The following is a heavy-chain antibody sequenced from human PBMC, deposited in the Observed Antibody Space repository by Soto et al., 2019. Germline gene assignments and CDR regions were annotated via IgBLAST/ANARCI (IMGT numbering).Heavy chain of an antibody. CDR3: TSDRYPRFYNGSGSYPYD. Sequence: GEFQSLSCPASGFPLSSFWMSWIRPDPGKGLEWVANIKTDGSETHYVDSVKGRFTISRDNPKTSLYLQMNSLRVEDTAVYFCTSDRYPRFYNGSGSYPYDWGQGTPVTVSS. CDR1: GFPLSSFW. V-gene: IGHV3-7*03. J-gene: IGHJ4*02. D-gene: IGHD3-10*01. CDR2: IKTDGSET.